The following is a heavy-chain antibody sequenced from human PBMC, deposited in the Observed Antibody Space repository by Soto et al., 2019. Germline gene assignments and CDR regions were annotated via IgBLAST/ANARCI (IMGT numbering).Heavy chain of an antibody. CDR2: IRPDGSEQ. V-gene: IGHV3-7*01. Sequence: PGGSLRLSCVVSGFTFSNFWMSWVRQAPGEGLEWVANIRPDGSEQQYVDYVKGRFTISRDNAKNSLYLQMYSLRADDTAVYYCARTGPHFGSDSGDLYYYYMDVWGKGTTVTVSS. J-gene: IGHJ6*03. CDR1: GFTFSNFW. CDR3: ARTGPHFGSDSGDLYYYYMDV. D-gene: IGHD3-10*01.